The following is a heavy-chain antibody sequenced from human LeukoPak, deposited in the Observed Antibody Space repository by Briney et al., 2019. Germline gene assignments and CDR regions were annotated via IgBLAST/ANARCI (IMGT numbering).Heavy chain of an antibody. CDR3: ARGTHGYFHWLYNY. V-gene: IGHV3-7*01. J-gene: IGHJ4*02. D-gene: IGHD3-9*01. CDR1: GFTLSGYW. Sequence: GGSLRLSCAASGFTLSGYWMSWVRRAPGKGLEWVANIKQDGSEKYYVDSVKGRLTISRDNAKSSLYLQMNSLRAEDTAVYDCARGTHGYFHWLYNYWGQGTLVTVSS. CDR2: IKQDGSEK.